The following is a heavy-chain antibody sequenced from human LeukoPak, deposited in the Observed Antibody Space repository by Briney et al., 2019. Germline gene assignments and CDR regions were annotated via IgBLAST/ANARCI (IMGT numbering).Heavy chain of an antibody. CDR2: MYHSGST. CDR1: GFTFNNYE. D-gene: IGHD1/OR15-1a*01. CDR3: ARHLGTPRTRGFDY. J-gene: IGHJ4*02. Sequence: GSLRLSCAASGFTFNNYEMNWVRQPPGKGLEWLGEMYHSGSTYYNTSLQSRITLSMDTSKNQLSLRLSSVTAADTAVYYCARHLGTPRTRGFDYWGQGVLVTVSS. V-gene: IGHV4-34*01.